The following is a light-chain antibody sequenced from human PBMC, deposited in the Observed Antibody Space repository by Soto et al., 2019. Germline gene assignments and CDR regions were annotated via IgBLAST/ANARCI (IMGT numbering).Light chain of an antibody. CDR3: SSYTSSSTVA. V-gene: IGLV2-14*01. J-gene: IGLJ2*01. CDR1: SSDVGGYNY. Sequence: QSVLTQPASVSGSPGQSITISCTGSSSDVGGYNYVSWYQQHPGKVPKLMIYGVSNRPSGVSNRFSGSKSGNTASLTISGLQAEDEADYYCSSYTSSSTVAFGGGTKVTVL. CDR2: GVS.